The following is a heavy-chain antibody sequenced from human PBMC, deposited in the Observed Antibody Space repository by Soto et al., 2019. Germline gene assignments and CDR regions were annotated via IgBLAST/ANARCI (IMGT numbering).Heavy chain of an antibody. D-gene: IGHD3-3*01. CDR2: ISSTGGST. CDR1: RFTFSNYA. CDR3: ARAHDYDFWSGFLFYGMDV. J-gene: IGHJ6*02. Sequence: EVQLLESGGGLVQPGGSLRLSCAASRFTFSNYAMSWVRQAPGKGLEWVSGISSTGGSTCYADSVKGRFTISRDNSKNTLDLQMSSLRAEDTAIYYCARAHDYDFWSGFLFYGMDVWGQGTTVTVSS. V-gene: IGHV3-23*01.